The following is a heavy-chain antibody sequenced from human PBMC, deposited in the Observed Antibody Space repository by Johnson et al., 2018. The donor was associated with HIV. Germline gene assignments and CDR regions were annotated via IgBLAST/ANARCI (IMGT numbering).Heavy chain of an antibody. CDR2: ISYDGSNK. D-gene: IGHD2-21*02. Sequence: VQLVESGGGVVQPGRSLRLSCAASGFTFSSYAMHWVRQAPGKGLEWVAVISYDGSNKYYADSVKGRFTISRDNSKNTLYLQMNSLRAEDTAVYYCAKMVTAGNDAFDIWGQGTKVTVSS. J-gene: IGHJ3*02. CDR3: AKMVTAGNDAFDI. V-gene: IGHV3-30*04. CDR1: GFTFSSYA.